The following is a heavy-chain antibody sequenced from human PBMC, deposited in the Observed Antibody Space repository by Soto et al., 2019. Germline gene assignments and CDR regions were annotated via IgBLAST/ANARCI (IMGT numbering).Heavy chain of an antibody. D-gene: IGHD1-1*01. Sequence: PSETLSLTCTVSGGSINNGAYYYSWIRQPPGEGLEWIGSVYYSGSTYYNPSLKSRVTISVDTSKNQFSLDLYSVTAADTAVYFCTRGPSLEAFLDYWGQGTLVTVSS. J-gene: IGHJ4*02. CDR3: TRGPSLEAFLDY. V-gene: IGHV4-39*07. CDR2: VYYSGST. CDR1: GGSINNGAYY.